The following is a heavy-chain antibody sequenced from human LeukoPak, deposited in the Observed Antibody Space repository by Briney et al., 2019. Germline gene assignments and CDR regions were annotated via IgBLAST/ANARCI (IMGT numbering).Heavy chain of an antibody. CDR1: GFTFDDYA. CDR3: ARDGDVFTRNFDY. Sequence: GGSLRLSCAASGFTFDDYAMHWVRQAPGKGLEWVSGISWNSGSIGYADSVEGRFTISRDNAKNSLYLQMNSLRAEDTAVYYCARDGDVFTRNFDYWGQGTLVTVSS. J-gene: IGHJ4*02. D-gene: IGHD2-21*01. CDR2: ISWNSGSI. V-gene: IGHV3-9*01.